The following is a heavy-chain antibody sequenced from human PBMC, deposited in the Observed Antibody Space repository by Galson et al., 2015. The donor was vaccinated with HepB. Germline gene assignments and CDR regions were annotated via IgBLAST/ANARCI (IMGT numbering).Heavy chain of an antibody. Sequence: SLRLSCAASGFIFSSYAMHWVRQAPGKGLKYVSAISSNGDNTYYADSVKGRFTISRDNSKNTLYLQMSSLRAEDTAVYFCVQEGDEGATYYWGQGTLVTVSS. CDR3: VQEGDEGATYY. J-gene: IGHJ4*02. CDR1: GFIFSSYA. V-gene: IGHV3-64D*06. CDR2: ISSNGDNT. D-gene: IGHD1-26*01.